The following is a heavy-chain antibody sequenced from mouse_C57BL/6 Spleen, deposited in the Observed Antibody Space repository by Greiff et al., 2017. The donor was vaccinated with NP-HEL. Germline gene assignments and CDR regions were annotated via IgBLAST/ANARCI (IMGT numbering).Heavy chain of an antibody. CDR3: TIYYGSSYPYYAMDY. J-gene: IGHJ4*01. V-gene: IGHV14-1*01. CDR1: GFNIKDYY. CDR2: IDPEDGDT. D-gene: IGHD1-1*01. Sequence: EVHLVESGAELVRPGASVKLSCTASGFNIKDYYMHWVKQRPEQGLEWIGRIDPEDGDTEYAPKFQGKATMTADTSSNTAYLQLSSLTSEDTAVYYCTIYYGSSYPYYAMDYWGQGTSVTVSS.